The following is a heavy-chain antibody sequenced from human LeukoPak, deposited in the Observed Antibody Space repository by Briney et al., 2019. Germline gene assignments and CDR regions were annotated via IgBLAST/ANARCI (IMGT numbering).Heavy chain of an antibody. CDR3: VVGGSPGY. CDR1: GLAFSAYK. D-gene: IGHD2-15*01. CDR2: ISTDGYTT. J-gene: IGHJ4*02. V-gene: IGHV3-74*01. Sequence: GGSLRLSCAASGLAFSAYKMHWVRQAPRKGLVWVSRISTDGYTTDYADFVQGRFTASRDNTKNTWSLEMNSLRAKDTAVYYCVVGGSPGYWGQGTLVTVSS.